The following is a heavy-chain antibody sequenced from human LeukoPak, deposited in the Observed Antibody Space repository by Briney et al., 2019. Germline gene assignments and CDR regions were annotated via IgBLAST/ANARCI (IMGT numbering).Heavy chain of an antibody. J-gene: IGHJ4*02. V-gene: IGHV3-53*01. D-gene: IGHD1-26*01. CDR3: AREVGGGATNYFDY. Sequence: GGSLRLSCAASGFAFSTYWMHWVRQAPGKGLEWVSVIYSADSAYYADSVRGRFTISRDNSKNTLYLQMNSLRADDTAVYYCAREVGGGATNYFDYWGQGTLVTVSS. CDR1: GFAFSTYW. CDR2: IYSADSA.